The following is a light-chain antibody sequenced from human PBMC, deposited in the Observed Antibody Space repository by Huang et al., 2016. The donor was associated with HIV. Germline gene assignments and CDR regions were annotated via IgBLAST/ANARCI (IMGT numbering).Light chain of an antibody. J-gene: IGKJ4*01. V-gene: IGKV1-33*01. CDR1: HDITNY. CDR3: QQYDDFPLT. CDR2: DAS. Sequence: DIQMTQSPSSLSASVGDRVTITCQASHDITNYLNWYQQKPGKAPKLLIYDASNLESGVPSRFSGNTSGTHFTFTISVLQPEDIATYYCQQYDDFPLTFGGGTRVEIK.